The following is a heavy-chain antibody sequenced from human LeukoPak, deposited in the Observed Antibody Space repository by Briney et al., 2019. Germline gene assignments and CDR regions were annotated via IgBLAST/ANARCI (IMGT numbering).Heavy chain of an antibody. D-gene: IGHD3-3*01. V-gene: IGHV3-30*04. J-gene: IGHJ6*02. CDR3: ARVGGDVLSGHRTGYYYAMDV. CDR2: ISYDGSNK. Sequence: GRSLRLSCAASGFTFTRFAMYWVRQAPGKGLELVAFISYDGSNKYYADSVKGRFTISRDNSKNTVYLQMNSPRAEDTAVYYCARVGGDVLSGHRTGYYYAMDVWGQGTTVTVSS. CDR1: GFTFTRFA.